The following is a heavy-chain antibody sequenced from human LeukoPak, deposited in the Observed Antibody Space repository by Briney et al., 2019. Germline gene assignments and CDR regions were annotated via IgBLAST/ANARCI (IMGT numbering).Heavy chain of an antibody. CDR3: ARGGIAVAGTI. CDR1: GFTISDNY. Sequence: GSLRLSCAVSGFTISDNYMSWIRQAPGKGLEWIGSIYHSGSTYYNPSLKSRVTISVDTSKNQFSLKLSSVTAADTAVYYCARGGIAVAGTIWGQGTLVTVSS. D-gene: IGHD6-19*01. V-gene: IGHV4-38-2*01. J-gene: IGHJ4*02. CDR2: IYHSGST.